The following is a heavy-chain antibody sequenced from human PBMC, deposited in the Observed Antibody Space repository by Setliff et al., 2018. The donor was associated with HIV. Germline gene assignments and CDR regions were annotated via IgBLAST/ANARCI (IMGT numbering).Heavy chain of an antibody. CDR2: IYHSGST. Sequence: PSETLSLTCSVYGDSIGSNTFYWGWLRQPPGKEPEWIGYIYHSGSTYYNPSLKSRVTISVDTSKNQFSLKLSSVTAADTAIYYCARGAPDHEVWYFDLWGRGTLVTVSS. CDR1: GDSIGSNTFY. V-gene: IGHV4-31*03. CDR3: ARGAPDHEVWYFDL. J-gene: IGHJ2*01.